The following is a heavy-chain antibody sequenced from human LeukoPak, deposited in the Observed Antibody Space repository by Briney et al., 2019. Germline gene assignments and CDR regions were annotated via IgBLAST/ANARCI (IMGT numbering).Heavy chain of an antibody. CDR3: ASRQGLGWHYVN. J-gene: IGHJ4*02. D-gene: IGHD3-10*02. CDR1: GFTFSSYA. CDR2: ISDSGGSK. Sequence: GGSLRLSCVDSGFTFSSYAMSWVRQVPGKGLEWVSGISDSGGSKYYADSVKGRFTISRDNSKNTLYLQMNSLRAEDTAVYYCASRQGLGWHYVNWGQGTLVTVSS. V-gene: IGHV3-23*01.